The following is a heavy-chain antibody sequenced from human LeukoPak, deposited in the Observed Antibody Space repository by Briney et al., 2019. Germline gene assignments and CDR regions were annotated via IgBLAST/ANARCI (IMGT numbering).Heavy chain of an antibody. CDR1: GFTFTTNA. CDR3: AKNLHNWSGIDP. CDR2: IGGEGRS. V-gene: IGHV3-23*01. D-gene: IGHD3-3*01. J-gene: IGHJ5*02. Sequence: GGSLRLSCAASGFTFTTNAMSCVRQPPGNGLEWVSGIGGEGRSHYTDSVKGRFAISRDNSKNTLYLQMNSLRDEDTAIYYCAKNLHNWSGIDPWGQGTLVTVSS.